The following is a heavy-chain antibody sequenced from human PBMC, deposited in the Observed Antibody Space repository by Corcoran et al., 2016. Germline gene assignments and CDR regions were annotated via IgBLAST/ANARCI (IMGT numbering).Heavy chain of an antibody. CDR1: GGTFSSYA. J-gene: IGHJ4*02. D-gene: IGHD3-10*01. V-gene: IGHV1-69*01. Sequence: QVQLVQSGAEVKKPGSSVKVSCKASGGTFSSYAISWVRQAPGQGLEWMGGIIPIFGTANYAQKFHGRVTITADESTSTAYMELSSLRSEDTAVYYCASGLWFGELLFSTQFDYWGQGTLVTVSS. CDR3: ASGLWFGELLFSTQFDY. CDR2: IIPIFGTA.